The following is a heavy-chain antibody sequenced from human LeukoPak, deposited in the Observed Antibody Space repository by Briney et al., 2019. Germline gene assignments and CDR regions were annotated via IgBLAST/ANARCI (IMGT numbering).Heavy chain of an antibody. D-gene: IGHD3-22*01. J-gene: IGHJ4*02. V-gene: IGHV1-46*01. CDR2: INPSGGST. Sequence: VASVKVSCKASGYTSTSYYMHWVRQAPGQGLEWMGIINPSGGSTSYAQKFQGRVTMTRDTSTSTVYMELSSLRSEDTAVYYCARAQRSGYEDHWGQGTLVTVSS. CDR3: ARAQRSGYEDH. CDR1: GYTSTSYY.